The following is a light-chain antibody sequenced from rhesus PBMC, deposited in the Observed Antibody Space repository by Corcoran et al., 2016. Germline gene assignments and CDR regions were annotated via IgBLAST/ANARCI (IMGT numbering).Light chain of an antibody. J-gene: IGKJ4*01. CDR2: GAS. Sequence: EIVMTQSLGTLSLSPGERAILSCRPSQSVSNSLAWYQQKPGPAPKLLSYGASSRATGIPDRVSVSGSGTEFTLPSSSQEPEDVGVYYYQQDYSWPHTFGGGTKVELK. CDR3: QQDYSWPHT. V-gene: IGKV3-42*01. CDR1: QSVSNS.